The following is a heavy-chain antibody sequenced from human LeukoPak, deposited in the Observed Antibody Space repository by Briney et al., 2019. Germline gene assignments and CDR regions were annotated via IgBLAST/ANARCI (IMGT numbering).Heavy chain of an antibody. Sequence: ASVKVSCKASGYTFTGYYMHWVRRAPGQGLEWMGRINPNSGGTNYAQKFQGRVTMTRDTSISTAYMELSRLRSDDTAVYYCARGLLSGWYFYYFDYWGQGTLVTVSS. V-gene: IGHV1-2*06. D-gene: IGHD6-19*01. CDR2: INPNSGGT. J-gene: IGHJ4*02. CDR1: GYTFTGYY. CDR3: ARGLLSGWYFYYFDY.